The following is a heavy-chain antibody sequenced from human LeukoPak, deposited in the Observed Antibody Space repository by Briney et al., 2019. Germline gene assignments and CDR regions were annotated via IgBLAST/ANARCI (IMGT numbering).Heavy chain of an antibody. D-gene: IGHD2-21*02. CDR1: GGSISSSSYY. CDR3: ARDFKGYCGGDCYFVY. J-gene: IGHJ4*02. CDR2: IYYSGST. V-gene: IGHV4-39*07. Sequence: SETLSLTCTVSGGSISSSSYYWGWIRQPPGKGLEWIGSIYYSGSTYYNPSLKSRVTISVDTSKNQFSLKLSSVTAADTAVYYCARDFKGYCGGDCYFVYWGQGTLVTVSS.